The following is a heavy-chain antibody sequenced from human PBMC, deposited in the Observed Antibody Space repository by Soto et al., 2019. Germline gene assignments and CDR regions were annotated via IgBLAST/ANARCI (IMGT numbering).Heavy chain of an antibody. CDR1: GFTFSSYD. CDR2: IGTAGDP. CDR3: ARGKWELLGNYYGMDV. V-gene: IGHV3-13*05. J-gene: IGHJ6*02. Sequence: EVQLVESGGGLVQPGGSLRLSCAASGFTFSSYDMHWVRQATGKGLEWVSAIGTAGDPYYPGSVKGRFTISRENAKNSLYLQMNSLRDGDTAVYYCARGKWELLGNYYGMDVWGQGTTVTVSS. D-gene: IGHD1-26*01.